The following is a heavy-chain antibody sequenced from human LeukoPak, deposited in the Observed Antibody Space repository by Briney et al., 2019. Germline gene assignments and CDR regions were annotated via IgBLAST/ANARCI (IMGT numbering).Heavy chain of an antibody. V-gene: IGHV5-51*01. CDR3: ARHWVYCSSTSCYTDFFDY. CDR2: IYPGDSDT. D-gene: IGHD2-2*02. Sequence: GESLKISCKGSGYSFTSYWIGWVRQMPGKGLEWMGIIYPGDSDTRYSPSFQGQVTISADKSISTAYLQWSSLKASDTAVYCCARHWVYCSSTSCYTDFFDYWGQGTLVIVSS. J-gene: IGHJ4*02. CDR1: GYSFTSYW.